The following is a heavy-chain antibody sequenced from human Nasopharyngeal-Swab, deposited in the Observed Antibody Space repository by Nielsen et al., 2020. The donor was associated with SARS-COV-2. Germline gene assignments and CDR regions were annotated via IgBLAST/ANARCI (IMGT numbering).Heavy chain of an antibody. CDR2: ISDGGDST. Sequence: GESLKISCAASGFSFITYAMSWVRLAPGKGLDWVSSISDGGDSTFYADSVKGRFTISRDTSENTLYLQMSSLRADDTAVYYCAKLAVTVYWYFDVWGPGTLLTVSS. J-gene: IGHJ2*01. V-gene: IGHV3-23*01. CDR1: GFSFITYA. CDR3: AKLAVTVYWYFDV.